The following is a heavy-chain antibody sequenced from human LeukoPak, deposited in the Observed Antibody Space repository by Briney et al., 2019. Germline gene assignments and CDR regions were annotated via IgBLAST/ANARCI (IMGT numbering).Heavy chain of an antibody. J-gene: IGHJ3*02. D-gene: IGHD1-20*01. CDR2: IKQDGSEK. CDR1: GFTFSSYW. CDR3: ASPYNWNDAAAFDI. Sequence: GGSLRLSCAASGFTFSSYWMSWVRQAPGKGLEWVANIKQDGSEKYYVDSVKGRFTISRDNAKTSLYLQMNSLRAEDTAVYYCASPYNWNDAAAFDIWGQGTMVTVSS. V-gene: IGHV3-7*01.